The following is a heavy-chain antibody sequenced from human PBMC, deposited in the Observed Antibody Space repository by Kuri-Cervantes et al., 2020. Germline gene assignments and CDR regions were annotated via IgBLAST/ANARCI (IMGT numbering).Heavy chain of an antibody. CDR3: AREEGYYYGSGSYPPIAYYGMDV. J-gene: IGHJ6*02. CDR1: GGPISSNSYK. Sequence: SETLSLTCTVSGGPISSNSYKWGWIRQPPGKGLEWIGSIYYSGSTYYKPSLKSRVTISVDTSKNQFSLKLSSVTAADTAVYYCAREEGYYYGSGSYPPIAYYGMDVWGQGTTVTVSS. D-gene: IGHD3-10*01. CDR2: IYYSGST. V-gene: IGHV4-39*07.